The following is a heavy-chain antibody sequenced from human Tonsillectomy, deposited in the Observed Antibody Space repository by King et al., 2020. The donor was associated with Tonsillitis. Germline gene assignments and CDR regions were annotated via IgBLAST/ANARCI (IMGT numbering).Heavy chain of an antibody. J-gene: IGHJ3*01. CDR2: IDTNTGNP. Sequence: QLVQSGSELKKPGASVKVSCKASGYTFGIYAMNWERQAPGQGLEWMGWIDTNTGNPTYAQGFTGRFVFSSDTSARTAYLQISSLKAEDTAVYYCARDGVGNDAFDFWGQGTLVTVSS. CDR3: ARDGVGNDAFDF. CDR1: GYTFGIYA. D-gene: IGHD7-27*01. V-gene: IGHV7-4-1*02.